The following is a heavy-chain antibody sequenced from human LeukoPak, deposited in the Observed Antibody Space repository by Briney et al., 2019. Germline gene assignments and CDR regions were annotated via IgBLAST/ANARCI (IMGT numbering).Heavy chain of an antibody. CDR1: GFTFSSYA. CDR3: EKEGKKHHRLYRGDYSYVREV. D-gene: IGHD2-2*02. Sequence: PGGSLRLSCAASGFTFSSYAMSWVRQAPGKGLEWVSAISGSGGSTYYADSVKGRFTISRDNSKNTLYLQMNSLRAEDTAVYYCEKEGKKHHRLYRGDYSYVREVGGQGPTATASS. J-gene: IGHJ6*02. CDR2: ISGSGGST. V-gene: IGHV3-23*01.